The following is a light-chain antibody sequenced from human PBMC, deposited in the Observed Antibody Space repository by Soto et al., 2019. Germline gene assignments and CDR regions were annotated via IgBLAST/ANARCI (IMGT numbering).Light chain of an antibody. V-gene: IGLV2-14*03. CDR1: SSDVGAFDF. CDR3: SSYTTKSAFV. J-gene: IGLJ1*01. CDR2: DVS. Sequence: QSALTQPASVSGSPGQSITISCTGTSSDVGAFDFVSWYQQHPGSPPKLVMSDVSDRPSGVSRRFSGSKSGSTASLTISGLQADDEADYYCSSYTTKSAFVFGSGTKLTVL.